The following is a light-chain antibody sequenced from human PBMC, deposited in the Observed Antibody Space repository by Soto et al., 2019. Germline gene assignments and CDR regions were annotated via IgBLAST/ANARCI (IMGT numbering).Light chain of an antibody. CDR3: QHYGTSAL. CDR1: QSVSSSY. Sequence: EIVLTQSPGTLSLSPGERATLSCRASQSVSSSYLDWYQQKPGQAPRLLIYDASRATGIPDRFSASGSGTDFTLTITSLEPDDFAVYYCQHYGTSALFGPGTKVEI. V-gene: IGKV3-20*01. CDR2: DAS. J-gene: IGKJ3*01.